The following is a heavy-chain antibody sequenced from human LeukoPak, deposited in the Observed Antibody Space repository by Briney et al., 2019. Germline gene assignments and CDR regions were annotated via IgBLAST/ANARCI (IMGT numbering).Heavy chain of an antibody. CDR1: GFTFSSYE. Sequence: GGSLRLSCAASGFTFSSYEMKWVRQAPGEGLEWISYISGSGSTIYYADSVKGRFTISRDNAKNSLYLQMNSLRAEDTAVYYCARNAYPITLVRGHSYYYGMDVWGQETTVTVSS. V-gene: IGHV3-48*03. CDR2: ISGSGSTI. CDR3: ARNAYPITLVRGHSYYYGMDV. D-gene: IGHD3-10*01. J-gene: IGHJ6*02.